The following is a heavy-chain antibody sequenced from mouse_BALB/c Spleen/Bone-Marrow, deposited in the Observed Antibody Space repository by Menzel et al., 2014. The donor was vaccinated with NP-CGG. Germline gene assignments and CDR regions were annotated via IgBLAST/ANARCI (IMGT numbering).Heavy chain of an antibody. Sequence: VQLQQSGAELVKPGASVMMSCKAYGYTFTTYPMEWMKQNHGKSPEWIGNFHPFNDDTKYNEKFKGKAKLTVEKSSSTVYLELSRLTSDDSAVYYCARKGPRNAMDYWGQGTSVTVSS. CDR1: GYTFTTYP. CDR3: ARKGPRNAMDY. V-gene: IGHV1-47*01. CDR2: FHPFNDDT. J-gene: IGHJ4*01. D-gene: IGHD3-3*01.